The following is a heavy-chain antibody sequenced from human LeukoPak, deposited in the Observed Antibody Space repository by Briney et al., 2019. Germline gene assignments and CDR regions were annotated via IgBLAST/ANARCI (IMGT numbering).Heavy chain of an antibody. CDR1: GGSFSGYY. CDR2: INHSGST. Sequence: SETLSLTCAVYGGSFSGYYWSWIRQPPGKGLEWIGEINHSGSTNYNPSLKSRVTISVDTSKNQFSLKLSSVTAADTAVYYCASLPVVAATPGGDYWGQGTLVTVSS. D-gene: IGHD2-15*01. CDR3: ASLPVVAATPGGDY. V-gene: IGHV4-34*01. J-gene: IGHJ4*02.